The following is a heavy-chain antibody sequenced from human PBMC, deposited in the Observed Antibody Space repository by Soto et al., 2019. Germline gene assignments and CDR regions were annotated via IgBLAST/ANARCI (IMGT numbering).Heavy chain of an antibody. V-gene: IGHV3-33*01. CDR2: IWYDGSNK. Sequence: QVQLVESGGGVVQPGRSLRLSCAASGFTFSSYGMHWVRQAPCKGLEWVAVIWYDGSNKFYTDSVKGRFSISRDNSKNTLSLQMNSLRAEDTAVYYCARDRTSSSSYFDYWGQGNLVTVSS. CDR1: GFTFSSYG. J-gene: IGHJ4*02. D-gene: IGHD6-13*01. CDR3: ARDRTSSSSYFDY.